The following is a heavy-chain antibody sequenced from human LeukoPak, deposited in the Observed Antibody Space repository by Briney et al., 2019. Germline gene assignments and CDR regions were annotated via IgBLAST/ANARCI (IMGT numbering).Heavy chain of an antibody. D-gene: IGHD6-19*01. J-gene: IGHJ4*02. Sequence: GASVKVSCKASGYTFTSYDINWVRQATGQGLEWMGWMNPNSGNTGYAQKFQGRVTMTRNTSIGTAYMELSSLRSEDTAVYYCARGKLGIAVAGKGVRYWGQGTLVTVSS. CDR1: GYTFTSYD. CDR2: MNPNSGNT. V-gene: IGHV1-8*01. CDR3: ARGKLGIAVAGKGVRY.